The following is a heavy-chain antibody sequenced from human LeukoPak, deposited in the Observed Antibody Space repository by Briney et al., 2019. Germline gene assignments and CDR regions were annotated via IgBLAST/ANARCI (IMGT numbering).Heavy chain of an antibody. V-gene: IGHV1-69*05. CDR2: IIPIFGTA. J-gene: IGHJ5*02. Sequence: GASVKVPCKASGGTFSSYAISWVRQAPGQGLEWMGRIIPIFGTANYAQKFQGRVTITTDESTSTAYMELSSLRSEDTAVYYCASDDRFFWFDPWGQGTLVTVSS. CDR3: ASDDRFFWFDP. CDR1: GGTFSSYA. D-gene: IGHD3-3*01.